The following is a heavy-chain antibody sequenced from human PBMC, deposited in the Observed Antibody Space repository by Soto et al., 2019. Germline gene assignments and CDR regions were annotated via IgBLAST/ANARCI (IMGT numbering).Heavy chain of an antibody. V-gene: IGHV4-34*01. CDR3: ARAPKVSGSSQTRPDF. CDR1: SGSFSGYY. Sequence: AGTLSLTCSIYSGSFSGYYWSWIRQPPGRGLEWIGEISQSGNNNYSPSLKSRVSISIDTSKKQFSLNLASVSAADTAVYYCARAPKVSGSSQTRPDFWGKGTLVTVSS. J-gene: IGHJ4*02. CDR2: ISQSGNN. D-gene: IGHD6-6*01.